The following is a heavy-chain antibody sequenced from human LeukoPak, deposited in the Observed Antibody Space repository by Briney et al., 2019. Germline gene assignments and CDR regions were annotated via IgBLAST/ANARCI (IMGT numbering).Heavy chain of an antibody. CDR3: ARHAAGYSNYWFDP. V-gene: IGHV4-59*08. CDR1: GGSISGHY. D-gene: IGHD4-11*01. CDR2: IYYSGST. Sequence: SETLSLTCTVSGGSISGHYWSWIRQPPGKGLEWIGYIYYSGSTNFNPSLKSRVTISVDTSKNQFSLKLSSVTAADTAVYYCARHAAGYSNYWFDPWGQGTLVTVSS. J-gene: IGHJ5*02.